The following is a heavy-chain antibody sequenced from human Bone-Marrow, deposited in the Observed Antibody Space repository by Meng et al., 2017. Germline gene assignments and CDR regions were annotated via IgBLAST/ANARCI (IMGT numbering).Heavy chain of an antibody. V-gene: IGHV6-1*01. D-gene: IGHD1-26*01. CDR2: TYYRSRWYT. CDR1: GDSVSSTSAA. Sequence: QVRLKHSRPGLVEPSPPLSLTCTIPGDSVSSTSAAWHWIRRSPSSGLDWLGRTYYRSRWYTDYAVSVKSRINIHPDTTENHFSLQLNSVTPEDTAVYYCARESSGSPLDYWGRGTLVTVSS. CDR3: ARESSGSPLDY. J-gene: IGHJ4*02.